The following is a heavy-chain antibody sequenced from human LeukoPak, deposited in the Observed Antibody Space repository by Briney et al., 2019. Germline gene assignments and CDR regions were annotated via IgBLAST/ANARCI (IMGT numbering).Heavy chain of an antibody. J-gene: IGHJ4*02. CDR2: ISSGSGTI. V-gene: IGHV3-48*01. CDR1: GFTFSSYI. CDR3: ARRASSWAFDY. Sequence: GGSLRLSCAASGFTFSSYIMNWVRQAPGKGLEWVSYISSGSGTIYYADSVKGRFTISRDNAKNSLYLQMNSLRAEDTAVYYCARRASSWAFDYWGQGTLVTVSS. D-gene: IGHD6-13*01.